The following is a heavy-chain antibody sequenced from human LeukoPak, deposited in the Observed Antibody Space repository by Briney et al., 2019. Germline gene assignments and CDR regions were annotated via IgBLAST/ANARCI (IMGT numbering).Heavy chain of an antibody. CDR1: GFTFDDYA. Sequence: PGGSLRLSCAASGFTFDDYAMHWVRHAPGQGLEGVSGISWNSGSIGYADSVKGRFIISRDNAKNSLYLQMNSLRAEDTAVYYCARDLNPTYCSGGSCYSIDAFDMWGQGTMVTVSS. V-gene: IGHV3-9*01. CDR2: ISWNSGSI. D-gene: IGHD2-15*01. CDR3: ARDLNPTYCSGGSCYSIDAFDM. J-gene: IGHJ3*02.